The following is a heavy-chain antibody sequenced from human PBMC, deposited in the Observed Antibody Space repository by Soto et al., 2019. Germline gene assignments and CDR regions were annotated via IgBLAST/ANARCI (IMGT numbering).Heavy chain of an antibody. D-gene: IGHD3-10*01. CDR1: GGSISSADSY. CDR2: IYYSGTT. Sequence: SETLSLTCSVSGGSISSADSYWNWIRQNPEKGLEWIGFIYYSGTTSYNPSLNSRVTMSVDTSKNQFSLKVNSVTAADTAVYYCARESYYGSGATVVAYWGQGTLVTVSS. V-gene: IGHV4-61*08. J-gene: IGHJ4*02. CDR3: ARESYYGSGATVVAY.